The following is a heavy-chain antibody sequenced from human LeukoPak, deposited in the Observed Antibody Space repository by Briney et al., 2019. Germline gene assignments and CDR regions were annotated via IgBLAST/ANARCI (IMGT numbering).Heavy chain of an antibody. CDR3: ATISAQTFDI. CDR2: IKPDGSDK. V-gene: IGHV3-7*01. J-gene: IGHJ3*02. CDR1: GFSFRSHW. D-gene: IGHD5-24*01. Sequence: GGSLRLFCVGSGFSFRSHWVNWVRQSPGKGLEWVANIKPDGSDKYYVDSARGRFTVSRDNAKNSASLQMNSLRAEDTAIYYCATISAQTFDIWGQGTLVSVSS.